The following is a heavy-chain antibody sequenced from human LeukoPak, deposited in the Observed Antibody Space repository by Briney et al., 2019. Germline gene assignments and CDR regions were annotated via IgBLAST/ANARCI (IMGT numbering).Heavy chain of an antibody. D-gene: IGHD6-19*01. Sequence: PSETLSLTCTVSGGSISSYYWSWIRQPPGKGLEWIGYIYYSGSTNYNPSLKSRVTISVDTSKNQSSLNLSSVTAADTAVYYCARDLLSTAGYFDYWGQGTLVTVSS. J-gene: IGHJ4*02. CDR1: GGSISSYY. V-gene: IGHV4-59*01. CDR2: IYYSGST. CDR3: ARDLLSTAGYFDY.